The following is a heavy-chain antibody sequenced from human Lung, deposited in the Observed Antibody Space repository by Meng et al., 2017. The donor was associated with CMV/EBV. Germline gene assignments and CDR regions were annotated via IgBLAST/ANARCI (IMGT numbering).Heavy chain of an antibody. D-gene: IGHD2-8*01. CDR3: ARRWGASVGVYYYYGMDV. J-gene: IGHJ6*02. Sequence: SXAASGFNFSDYSMNWVRQAPGKGLEWVSSITYSSSYKKYADSVKGRFTISRDNAKNSLFLQMSSLRAEDTAVYYCARRWGASVGVYYYYGMDVWGQGTTVXVSS. CDR1: GFNFSDYS. V-gene: IGHV3-21*06. CDR2: ITYSSSYK.